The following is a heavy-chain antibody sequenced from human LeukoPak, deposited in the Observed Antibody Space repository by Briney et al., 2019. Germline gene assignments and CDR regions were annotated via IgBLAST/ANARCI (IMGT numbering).Heavy chain of an antibody. CDR1: GFTFSNYW. J-gene: IGHJ4*02. Sequence: PGGSLRLSCAASGFTFSNYWMSWFRQAPGKGLEWVANIKQDGSEKYYVDSVKGRFTISRDNAKDSLYLQMNSLRAEDTAVYYCARDKGAGENFDYWGQGALVTVSS. CDR2: IKQDGSEK. CDR3: ARDKGAGENFDY. V-gene: IGHV3-7*01. D-gene: IGHD3-10*01.